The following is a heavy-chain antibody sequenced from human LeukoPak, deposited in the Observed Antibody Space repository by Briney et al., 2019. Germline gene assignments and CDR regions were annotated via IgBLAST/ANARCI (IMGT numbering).Heavy chain of an antibody. CDR2: ISGSGGST. CDR1: VFTFSSYA. D-gene: IGHD3-10*01. Sequence: GGPLRLSCAASVFTFSSYAMSWVRQAPGKGLEWVSAISGSGGSTYYADSVKGRFTISRDNSKNTLYLQMNSLRAEDTAVYYCAKATTMGNAFDIWGQGTMVTVSS. V-gene: IGHV3-23*01. J-gene: IGHJ3*02. CDR3: AKATTMGNAFDI.